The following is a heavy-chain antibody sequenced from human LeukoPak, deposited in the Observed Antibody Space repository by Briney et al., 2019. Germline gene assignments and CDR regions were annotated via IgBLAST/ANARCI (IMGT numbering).Heavy chain of an antibody. J-gene: IGHJ6*02. CDR1: GGTFSSYA. CDR3: ARDPLTVTTTYYGMDV. V-gene: IGHV1-69*04. D-gene: IGHD4-17*01. CDR2: IIPILGIA. Sequence: GSSVNVSCKASGGTFSSYAISWVRQAPGQGLEWMGRIIPILGIANYAQKFQGRVTITADKSTSTAYMELSSLRSEDTAVYYCARDPLTVTTTYYGMDVWGQGTTVTVSS.